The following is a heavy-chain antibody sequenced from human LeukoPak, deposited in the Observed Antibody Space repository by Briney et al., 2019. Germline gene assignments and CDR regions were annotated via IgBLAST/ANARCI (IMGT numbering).Heavy chain of an antibody. D-gene: IGHD3-9*01. CDR1: GYTFTGYY. Sequence: ASVTVSCKASGYTFTGYYMHWVRQAPGQGLEWMGWINPNSGGTNYAQKFRGRVTMTRDTSISTAYMELSRLRSDDTAVYYCARAIRYFDQADYYYGMDVWGQGTTVTVSS. CDR2: INPNSGGT. J-gene: IGHJ6*02. CDR3: ARAIRYFDQADYYYGMDV. V-gene: IGHV1-2*02.